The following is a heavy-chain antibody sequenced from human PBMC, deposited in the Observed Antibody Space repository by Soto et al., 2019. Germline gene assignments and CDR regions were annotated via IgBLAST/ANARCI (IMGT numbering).Heavy chain of an antibody. V-gene: IGHV3-21*01. D-gene: IGHD3-22*01. CDR2: ISSSSSYI. CDR1: GFTFSSYD. Sequence: GGSLRLSCAASGFTFSSYDMNWVRQAPGKGLEWVSSISSSSSYIYYADSVKGRFTISRDNAKNSLYLQMSSLRAEDTAVYYCARGTYYYDSSGYYAYWGQGTLVTVS. CDR3: ARGTYYYDSSGYYAY. J-gene: IGHJ4*01.